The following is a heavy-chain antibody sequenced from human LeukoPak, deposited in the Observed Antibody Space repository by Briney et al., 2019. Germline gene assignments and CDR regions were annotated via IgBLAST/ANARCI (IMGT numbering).Heavy chain of an antibody. CDR1: GFTFSSYA. J-gene: IGHJ4*02. V-gene: IGHV3-23*01. D-gene: IGHD3-10*01. CDR2: ISGTGART. Sequence: PGGSLRLSCAASGFTFSSYAMTWVRQAPGKGLEWVSTISGTGARTYYADSVKGRFTISRDNSKNTLYLQMNSLRVEYTAVYYCAKDLDGSGRYGVDYWGQGTLVTVSS. CDR3: AKDLDGSGRYGVDY.